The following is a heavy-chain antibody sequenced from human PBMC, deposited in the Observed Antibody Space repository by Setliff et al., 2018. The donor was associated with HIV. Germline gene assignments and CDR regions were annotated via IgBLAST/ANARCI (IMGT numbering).Heavy chain of an antibody. Sequence: PSETLSLTCSVSGGSISSLYWSWIRQPPGKGLEWIGSIHYSGTTNYNPSLKSRLTISIDTSNNQFSLKLSSVTAADTAVYYCAGGDLYGDYAFSYWGQGTLVTVSS. D-gene: IGHD4-17*01. CDR2: IHYSGTT. V-gene: IGHV4-59*03. CDR3: AGGDLYGDYAFSY. J-gene: IGHJ4*02. CDR1: GGSISSLY.